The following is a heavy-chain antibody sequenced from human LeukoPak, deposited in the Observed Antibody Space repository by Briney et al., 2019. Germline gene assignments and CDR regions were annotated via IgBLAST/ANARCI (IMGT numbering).Heavy chain of an antibody. Sequence: PSETLSLTCAVYGGSFSGYYWSWIRQPPGKGLEWIGEINHSGSTNYNPSLKSRVTISVDTSKNQFSLKLSSVTAADTAVYYCARHSHRLVARAFDIWGQGTMVTVSS. J-gene: IGHJ3*02. CDR3: ARHSHRLVARAFDI. CDR1: GGSFSGYY. V-gene: IGHV4-34*01. CDR2: INHSGST. D-gene: IGHD3-9*01.